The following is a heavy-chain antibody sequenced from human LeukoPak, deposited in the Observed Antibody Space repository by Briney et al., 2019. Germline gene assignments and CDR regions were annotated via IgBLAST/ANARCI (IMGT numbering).Heavy chain of an antibody. CDR3: ARGYGVCEHWLLEY. D-gene: IGHD3-9*01. V-gene: IGHV3-11*04. J-gene: IGHJ4*02. CDR1: VLSFSNAW. CDR2: ITTSVNTI. Sequence: GASLRLACTVSVLSFSNAWVSWVRHAPGKGLEWVSYITTSVNTIPYAASVKDRFSISRDHAQNPLSLQMNSLRPEHISFYYCARGYGVCEHWLLEYWGRGTLVSVSS.